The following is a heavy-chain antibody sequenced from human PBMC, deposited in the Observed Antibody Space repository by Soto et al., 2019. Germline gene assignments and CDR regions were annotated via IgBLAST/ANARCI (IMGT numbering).Heavy chain of an antibody. D-gene: IGHD6-19*01. CDR1: GFTFSSYG. J-gene: IGHJ4*02. V-gene: IGHV3-33*01. Sequence: GGSLRLSCAASGFTFSSYGMHWVRQAPGKGLEWVAVIWYDGSNKYYADSVKGRFTISRDNSKNTVYVQMNRLRVEDTAVYYCARDPRYSSGWYYFDYWGQGTLVTVSS. CDR3: ARDPRYSSGWYYFDY. CDR2: IWYDGSNK.